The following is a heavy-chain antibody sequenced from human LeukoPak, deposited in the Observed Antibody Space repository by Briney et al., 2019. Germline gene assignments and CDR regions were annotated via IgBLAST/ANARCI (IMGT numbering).Heavy chain of an antibody. Sequence: ASVKVSCKASGGTFSSYAISWVRQAPRQGLEWMGRIIPIFGTANYAQKFQGRVTITTDESTSTAYMELSSLRSEDTAVYYCARDLIAVAGSVFDYWGQGTLVTVSS. CDR2: IIPIFGTA. V-gene: IGHV1-69*05. CDR3: ARDLIAVAGSVFDY. CDR1: GGTFSSYA. D-gene: IGHD6-19*01. J-gene: IGHJ4*02.